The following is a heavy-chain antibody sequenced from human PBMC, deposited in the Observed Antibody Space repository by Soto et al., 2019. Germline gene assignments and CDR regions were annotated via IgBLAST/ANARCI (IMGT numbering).Heavy chain of an antibody. Sequence: QVQLQQWGAGLLKPSETLSLTCAVYGGSFSGYQWSWIRQTPGKGLEWIGEINDSGNINYNPSLKSRVTILVDTAKKQISLKLSSVTAAHTAVYYCARGLILWFGELSRRGVYYYYMDVWGTGTTVTVSS. V-gene: IGHV4-34*01. CDR2: INDSGNI. J-gene: IGHJ6*03. CDR1: GGSFSGYQ. D-gene: IGHD3-10*01. CDR3: ARGLILWFGELSRRGVYYYYMDV.